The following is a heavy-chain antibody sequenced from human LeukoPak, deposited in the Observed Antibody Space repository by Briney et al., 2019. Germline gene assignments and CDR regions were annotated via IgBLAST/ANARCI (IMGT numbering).Heavy chain of an antibody. CDR3: TTYFETGGYFAFDH. CDR2: IYPDDSNT. CDR1: GYRFINYW. D-gene: IGHD3-22*01. V-gene: IGHV5-51*01. J-gene: IGHJ4*02. Sequence: GESLKISCKTSGYRFINYWIGWVRQRPGKGLEWMTIIYPDDSNTKYSPSLQGRVTISVDKSIGTAYPQWSSLKASDTAMYYCTTYFETGGYFAFDHWGQGTLVTVSS.